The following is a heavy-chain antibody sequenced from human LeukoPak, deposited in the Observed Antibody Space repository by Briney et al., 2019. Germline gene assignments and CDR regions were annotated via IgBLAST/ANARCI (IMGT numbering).Heavy chain of an antibody. CDR1: GGSFSGYY. CDR2: INHSGCT. D-gene: IGHD1-1*01. V-gene: IGHV4-34*01. CDR3: ARGSLESWPYNWFDP. J-gene: IGHJ5*02. Sequence: SETLSLTCAVYGGSFSGYYWSWIRQPPGKGLEWIGEINHSGCTNYNPSLKSRVTISVDTSKNQFSLKLSSVTAADTAVYYCARGSLESWPYNWFDPWGQGTLVTVSS.